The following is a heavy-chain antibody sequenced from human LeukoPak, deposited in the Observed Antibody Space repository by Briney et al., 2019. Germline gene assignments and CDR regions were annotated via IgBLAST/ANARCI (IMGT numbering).Heavy chain of an antibody. CDR2: IGIYGVTT. Sequence: HPGGSLRLSCAASEFTFSNYAMNWVRQAPGKGLEWVSIIGIYGVTTFHADSVKGRFTISRDNSKNTLYLQVNSLRAEDTAVYYCARGDGLPRRRYFDSWGQGTLVTVSS. V-gene: IGHV3-23*01. J-gene: IGHJ4*02. D-gene: IGHD3/OR15-3a*01. CDR1: EFTFSNYA. CDR3: ARGDGLPRRRYFDS.